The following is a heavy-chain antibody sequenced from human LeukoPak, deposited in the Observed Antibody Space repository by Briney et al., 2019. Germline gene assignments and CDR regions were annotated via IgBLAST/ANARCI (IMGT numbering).Heavy chain of an antibody. J-gene: IGHJ5*02. Sequence: ASVKVSCKASGYTFTGYYMHWVQQAPGQGLEWMGWINPNSGGTNYAQKFQGRVTMTRDTSISTAYMELSRLRSDDTAVYYCAREELLLWFGELLGFDPWGQGTLVTVSS. CDR3: AREELLLWFGELLGFDP. CDR2: INPNSGGT. D-gene: IGHD3-10*01. CDR1: GYTFTGYY. V-gene: IGHV1-2*02.